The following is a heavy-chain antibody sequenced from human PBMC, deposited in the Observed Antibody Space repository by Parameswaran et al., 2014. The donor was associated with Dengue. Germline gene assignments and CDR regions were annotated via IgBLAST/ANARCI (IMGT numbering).Heavy chain of an antibody. J-gene: IGHJ5*02. CDR2: IYYSGLT. D-gene: IGHD4-17*01. V-gene: IGHV4-31*02. Sequence: RWIRQPPGKGLECIGYIYYSGLTYHNPSLKSRLTISIDTSKNQFSLTLSSVTAADTAVYYCVRGRNRAGYGDYGRWFDPWGPGTLVTVSS. CDR3: VRGRNRAGYGDYGRWFDP.